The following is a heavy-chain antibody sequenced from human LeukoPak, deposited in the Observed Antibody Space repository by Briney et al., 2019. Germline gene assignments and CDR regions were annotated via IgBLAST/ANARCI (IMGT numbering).Heavy chain of an antibody. CDR1: GFTFSSFW. Sequence: GGSLRLSCAASGFTFSSFWMHWVRQVPGKGPVWVSHINGDGSVTGYADSVKGRFTISRDNARNTLYVQMNSLRAEDTAVYYCAKDPRRYSRTGGYFDYWGQGTLVTVSS. CDR3: AKDPRRYSRTGGYFDY. D-gene: IGHD6-13*01. CDR2: INGDGSVT. J-gene: IGHJ4*02. V-gene: IGHV3-74*01.